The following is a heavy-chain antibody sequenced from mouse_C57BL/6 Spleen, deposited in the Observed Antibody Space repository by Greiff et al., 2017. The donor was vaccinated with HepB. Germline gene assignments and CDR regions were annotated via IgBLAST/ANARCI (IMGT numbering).Heavy chain of an antibody. CDR1: GYTFTDYY. D-gene: IGHD2-5*01. CDR3: ARKRNSNYWFAY. Sequence: VQLQQSGPELVKPGASVKISCKASGYTFTDYYMNWVKQSHGKSLEWIGDINPNNGGTSYNQKFKGKATLTVDKSSSTAYMELRSLTSEDSAVYYCARKRNSNYWFAYWGQGTLVTVSA. V-gene: IGHV1-26*01. CDR2: INPNNGGT. J-gene: IGHJ3*01.